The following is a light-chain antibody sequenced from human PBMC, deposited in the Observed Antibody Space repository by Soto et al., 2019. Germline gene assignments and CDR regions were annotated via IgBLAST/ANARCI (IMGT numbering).Light chain of an antibody. V-gene: IGLV2-14*01. Sequence: QSVLTQPASVSGSPGQSITISCTGTSSDVGGYNYVSWYQQHPGKAPKFMIYDVSNRPSGVSTRFSGSKYGNTASLTISRLQAEDEADYYCNSYTTSNTRQIVFGTGTKVTVL. CDR2: DVS. J-gene: IGLJ1*01. CDR1: SSDVGGYNY. CDR3: NSYTTSNTRQIV.